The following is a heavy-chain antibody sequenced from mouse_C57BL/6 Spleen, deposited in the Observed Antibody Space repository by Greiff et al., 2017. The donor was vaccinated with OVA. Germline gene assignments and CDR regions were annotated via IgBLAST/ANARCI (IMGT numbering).Heavy chain of an antibody. CDR3: ARGGWLLDAMDY. J-gene: IGHJ4*01. Sequence: QVQLQQPGAELVRPGSSVKLSCKASGYTFTSYWMDWVKQRPGQGLEWIGNIYPSDSETHYNQKFKDKATLTVDKSSSTAYMQLSSLTSEDSAVYYCARGGWLLDAMDYWGQGTSVTVSS. CDR2: IYPSDSET. CDR1: GYTFTSYW. V-gene: IGHV1-61*01. D-gene: IGHD2-3*01.